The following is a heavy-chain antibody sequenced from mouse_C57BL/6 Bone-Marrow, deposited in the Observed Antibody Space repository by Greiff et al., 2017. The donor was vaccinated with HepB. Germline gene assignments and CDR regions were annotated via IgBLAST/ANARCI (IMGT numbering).Heavy chain of an antibody. CDR3: ATQYPYYYGSSYSFDY. V-gene: IGHV1-69*01. J-gene: IGHJ2*01. D-gene: IGHD1-1*01. Sequence: VQLQQPGAELVMPGASVKLSCKASGYTFTSYWMHWVKQRPGQGLEWIGEIDPSDSYTNYNQKFKGKSTLTVDKSSSTAYMQLSSLTSEDSAVHYCATQYPYYYGSSYSFDYWGQGTTLTVSS. CDR1: GYTFTSYW. CDR2: IDPSDSYT.